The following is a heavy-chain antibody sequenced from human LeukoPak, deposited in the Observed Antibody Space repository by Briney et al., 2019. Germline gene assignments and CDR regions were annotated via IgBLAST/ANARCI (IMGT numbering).Heavy chain of an antibody. CDR3: ARAKGGNAHSDY. CDR2: ISSSSIYI. J-gene: IGHJ4*02. Sequence: GGSLRLSCAAYRFIFSSYNMNWVPQAPGKGLEWVSSISSSSIYIYYADSVKGRFTISRDNAKNSLYLQMNSLRAEDTAVYYCARAKGGNAHSDYWGQGTLVSVSS. CDR1: RFIFSSYN. D-gene: IGHD4-23*01. V-gene: IGHV3-21*01.